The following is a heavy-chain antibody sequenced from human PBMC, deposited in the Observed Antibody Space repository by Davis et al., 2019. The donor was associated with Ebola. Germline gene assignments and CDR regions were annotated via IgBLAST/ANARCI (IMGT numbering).Heavy chain of an antibody. D-gene: IGHD5-18*01. CDR3: ATSPGYNHGFDD. CDR1: GYSFTGYY. Sequence: ASVKVSCKASGYSFTGYYMHWVRQAPGKGLEWLGGFDPEDGKTVSAQNFQGRVTMTADPSTDTAYMELRSLSSEDTAVYYCATSPGYNHGFDDWGQGTLVTVSS. J-gene: IGHJ4*02. CDR2: FDPEDGKT. V-gene: IGHV1-24*01.